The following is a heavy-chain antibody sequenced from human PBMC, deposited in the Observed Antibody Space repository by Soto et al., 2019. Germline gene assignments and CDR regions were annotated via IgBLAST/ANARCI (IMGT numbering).Heavy chain of an antibody. CDR2: IYPGDSDT. J-gene: IGHJ6*02. V-gene: IGHV5-51*01. Sequence: PGESLKVSCKGSGYSFTSYWIGWVRQMPGKGLEWMGIIYPGDSDTRYSPSFQGQVTISADKSISPAHLQWSSLKASDTALYYCARQQGIAAADTRYYYGMDVWAQGTTVTVSS. CDR1: GYSFTSYW. CDR3: ARQQGIAAADTRYYYGMDV. D-gene: IGHD6-13*01.